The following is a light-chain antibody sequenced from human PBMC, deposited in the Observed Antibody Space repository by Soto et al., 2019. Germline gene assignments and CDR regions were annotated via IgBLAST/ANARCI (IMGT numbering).Light chain of an antibody. CDR3: FSYAGSRTWV. V-gene: IGLV1-40*01. CDR2: ADT. Sequence: QSVLTQPPSVSGAPGQRVTISCTGSSSNIGAAYDVQWYQQLPETAPKLLIYADTNRPSGVPDRFSGSKSGTSASLAITGLQAEDGADYYCFSYAGSRTWVFGGGPKLTVL. J-gene: IGLJ3*02. CDR1: SSNIGAAYD.